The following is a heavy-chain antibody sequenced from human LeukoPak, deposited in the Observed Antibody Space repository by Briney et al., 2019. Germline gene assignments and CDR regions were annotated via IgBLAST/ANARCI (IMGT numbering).Heavy chain of an antibody. J-gene: IGHJ4*02. CDR1: GFTFSNAW. CDR3: TTPRPYSSGFDY. Sequence: GGSLRLSCAASGFTFSNAWMSWVRQAPGKGLEWVGCIKSKTDGGTTDYAAPVKGRFTISRDDSKNTLYLQMNSLKTEDTAVYYCTTPRPYSSGFDYWGQGTLVTVSS. CDR2: IKSKTDGGTT. D-gene: IGHD6-19*01. V-gene: IGHV3-15*01.